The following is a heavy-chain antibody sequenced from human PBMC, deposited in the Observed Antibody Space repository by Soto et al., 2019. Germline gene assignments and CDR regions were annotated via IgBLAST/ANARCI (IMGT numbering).Heavy chain of an antibody. J-gene: IGHJ3*02. D-gene: IGHD3-22*01. V-gene: IGHV1-46*01. CDR3: ARDRESTTYYYDSSGYPDAFDI. CDR2: VNPIGGTT. CDR1: GYIFTAYS. Sequence: ASVKVSCKASGYIFTAYSMHWMRQAPGQGLEWMGIVNPIGGTTTYAQKFQGRITMTWDTSTSTVYMELSSLRSEDTAVYSCARDRESTTYYYDSSGYPDAFDIWGQGTMVTVSS.